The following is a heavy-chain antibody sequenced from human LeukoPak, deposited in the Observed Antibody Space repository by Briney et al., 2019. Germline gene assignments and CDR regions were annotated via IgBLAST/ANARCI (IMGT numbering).Heavy chain of an antibody. Sequence: GGSLRLSCAASGFTFSLHSMNWVRQAPGKGLEWISYISSGNRSIYYADSVTGRFTISRDNAQNSMYLQMNSLRAEDTAVYYCAREATDPWEPLFDDWGQGTLVTVSS. CDR2: ISSGNRSI. D-gene: IGHD1-26*01. V-gene: IGHV3-48*04. J-gene: IGHJ4*02. CDR1: GFTFSLHS. CDR3: AREATDPWEPLFDD.